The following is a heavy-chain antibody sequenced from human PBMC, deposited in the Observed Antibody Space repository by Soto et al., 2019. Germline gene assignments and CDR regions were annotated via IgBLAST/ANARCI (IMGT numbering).Heavy chain of an antibody. CDR3: ARGQRFADWFDP. V-gene: IGHV4-4*07. D-gene: IGHD3-3*01. Sequence: QVHLQESGPGRLKPSETLSLTCTVSGGAISTYYWTWIRQPAGKGLEWIGRIYSSGSTKYNPSLQSRVTMSLDTSNNQCSLRLTSVTAADTAVYYCARGQRFADWFDPWGQGTLVTVSS. J-gene: IGHJ5*02. CDR1: GGAISTYY. CDR2: IYSSGST.